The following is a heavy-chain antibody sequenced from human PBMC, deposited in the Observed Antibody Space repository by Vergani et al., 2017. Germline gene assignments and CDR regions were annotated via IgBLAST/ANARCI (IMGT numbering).Heavy chain of an antibody. CDR2: TSTDGST. CDR1: GGAVNSGSNF. J-gene: IGHJ1*01. Sequence: QVQLQESGPGLVKPSQTLSLTCSVSGGAVNSGSNFWTWIRQPAGKGLEWIARTSTDGSTNYNPSLKSRVTVSVDTSKTQFSLKLSSVTAADTAVYYCASSYCTNGVCSNAEYFQHWGQGTLVTVSS. D-gene: IGHD2-8*01. V-gene: IGHV4-61*02. CDR3: ASSYCTNGVCSNAEYFQH.